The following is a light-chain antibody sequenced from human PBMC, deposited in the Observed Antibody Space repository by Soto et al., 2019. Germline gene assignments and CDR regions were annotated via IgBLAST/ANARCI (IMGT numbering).Light chain of an antibody. V-gene: IGKV4-1*01. Sequence: DIVMTQSPDSLTVSLGERATINCKSSQSLLEGSNNKDYLAWYQQKPGQPPKLLIYWASTRESGVPDRYSGSGSGTDFTLHLSSPQAEDVAVYYCQQYYSPPYTFGQGTKVEIK. CDR1: QSLLEGSNNKDY. CDR3: QQYYSPPYT. J-gene: IGKJ2*01. CDR2: WAS.